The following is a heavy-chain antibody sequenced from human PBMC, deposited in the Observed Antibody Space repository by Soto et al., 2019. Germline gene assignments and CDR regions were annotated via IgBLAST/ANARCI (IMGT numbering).Heavy chain of an antibody. CDR3: ARLGGSYAVPHFDY. V-gene: IGHV4-59*08. Sequence: SETLSLTCTFSGFYINHYYWTWIRQPTGKGLEWMGYIYYSGTTTNYNPSLKSRVTLSVDTSKNQFSLKLSSVTAADTAVYYCARLGGSYAVPHFDYWGQGTLVTVSS. CDR1: GFYINHYY. CDR2: IYYSGTT. D-gene: IGHD1-26*01. J-gene: IGHJ4*01.